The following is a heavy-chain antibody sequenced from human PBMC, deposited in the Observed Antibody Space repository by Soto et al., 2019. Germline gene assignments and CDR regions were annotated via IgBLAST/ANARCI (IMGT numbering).Heavy chain of an antibody. CDR3: ARDFASALNWFDP. V-gene: IGHV4-30-4*01. CDR1: GGSISSGDYY. Sequence: PSETLSLTCTVSGGSISSGDYYWSWIRQPPGKGLEWIGYIYYSGSTYYNPSLKSRVTISVDTSKNQFSLKLSSVTAADTAVYYCARDFASALNWFDPWGQGTLVTVSS. D-gene: IGHD3-3*01. CDR2: IYYSGST. J-gene: IGHJ5*02.